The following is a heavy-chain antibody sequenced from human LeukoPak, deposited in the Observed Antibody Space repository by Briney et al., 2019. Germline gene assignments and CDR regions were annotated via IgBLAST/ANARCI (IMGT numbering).Heavy chain of an antibody. Sequence: PGGSLRLSCAASGFTFSDYYMSWMRQAPGKGLEWVAYISSSGSSIYYADSVKGRFTISRDNAKNSLYLQMNSLRAEDTAVYYCARAEFISTLLDYWGQGTLVTVSS. V-gene: IGHV3-11*01. CDR3: ARAEFISTLLDY. D-gene: IGHD2-2*01. CDR2: ISSSGSSI. J-gene: IGHJ4*02. CDR1: GFTFSDYY.